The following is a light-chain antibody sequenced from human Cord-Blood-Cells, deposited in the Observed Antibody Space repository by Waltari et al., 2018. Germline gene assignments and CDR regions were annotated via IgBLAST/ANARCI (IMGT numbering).Light chain of an antibody. V-gene: IGKV4-1*01. CDR2: WAS. Sequence: DIVMTQSPDSLAVSLGERATINCKSSQSVLYSSNNKNYLAWYQQKPGQHPKLLIYWASTGESGVPDRFSGSGSGTDFTLTISSLQAEDVAVYYCQQYYSTPYTFGQGTKLEVK. CDR1: QSVLYSSNNKNY. CDR3: QQYYSTPYT. J-gene: IGKJ2*01.